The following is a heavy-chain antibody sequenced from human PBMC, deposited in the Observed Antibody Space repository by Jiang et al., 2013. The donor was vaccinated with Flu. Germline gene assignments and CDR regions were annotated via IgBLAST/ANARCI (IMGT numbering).Heavy chain of an antibody. Sequence: LLKPSETLSLTCAVSGGSIRGYYWSWVRQPPGKGLEWIGYVYYSGSTDYNPSLKSRVTISVDTSKNQFSLRLSSVTAADTAVYYCATRGDTYYYGMDVWGQGTTVTVSS. J-gene: IGHJ6*02. V-gene: IGHV4-59*08. D-gene: IGHD3-16*01. CDR1: GGSIRGYY. CDR2: VYYSGST. CDR3: ATRGDTYYYGMDV.